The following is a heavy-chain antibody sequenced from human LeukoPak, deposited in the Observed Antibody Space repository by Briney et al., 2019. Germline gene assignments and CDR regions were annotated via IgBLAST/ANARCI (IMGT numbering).Heavy chain of an antibody. Sequence: GGSLRLSCAASGFTFSSYAMHWVRQAPGKGLEWVAVISYDGSNKYYADSVKGRFTISRDNSKNTLYLQMNSLRAEDTAVYYCASSMVRGVLVDYWGQGTLVTVCS. CDR1: GFTFSSYA. J-gene: IGHJ4*02. CDR2: ISYDGSNK. V-gene: IGHV3-30-3*01. D-gene: IGHD3-10*01. CDR3: ASSMVRGVLVDY.